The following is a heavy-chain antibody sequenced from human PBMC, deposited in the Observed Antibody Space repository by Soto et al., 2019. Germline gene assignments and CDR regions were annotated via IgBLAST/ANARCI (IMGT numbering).Heavy chain of an antibody. CDR1: GYTFSGYY. CDR2: INPNSGGT. Sequence: ASVKVSCKASGYTFSGYYMHWVRQAPGQGLEWRGWINPNSGGTNYAQKFQGWVTMTRDTSISTAYMELSRLTSDDPAVYFCARGDSGSYSGSGWFDPWGQGTLVTVSS. CDR3: ARGDSGSYSGSGWFDP. D-gene: IGHD1-26*01. V-gene: IGHV1-2*04. J-gene: IGHJ5*02.